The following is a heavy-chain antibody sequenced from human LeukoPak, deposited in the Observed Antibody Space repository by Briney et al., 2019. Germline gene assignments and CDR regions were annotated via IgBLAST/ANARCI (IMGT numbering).Heavy chain of an antibody. Sequence: GGSLRLSCAASGFTFRSYEMNWVRQAPGKGLEWVSYISSSDSSTHYADSVKGRFTISRDNAKNSLYLQMNSLRVEDMGVYYCARETRGHYYDSSGPDHWGQGTLVTVSS. CDR1: GFTFRSYE. CDR3: ARETRGHYYDSSGPDH. V-gene: IGHV3-48*03. J-gene: IGHJ5*02. D-gene: IGHD3-22*01. CDR2: ISSSDSST.